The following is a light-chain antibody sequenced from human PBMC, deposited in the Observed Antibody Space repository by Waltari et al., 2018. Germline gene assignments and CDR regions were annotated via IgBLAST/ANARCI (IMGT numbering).Light chain of an antibody. CDR1: QSLVHSDGNTS. CDR2: KVS. Sequence: DVVMTQSPLSLPVTLGQPASISCRSSQSLVHSDGNTSLNWFQQRQGQSPRRLIYKVSNRDSVVPDRFSGSWAGTDFTLKISRVEAEYVGVYYCMQGTHWPLTFGGGTKVEIK. V-gene: IGKV2-30*02. CDR3: MQGTHWPLT. J-gene: IGKJ4*01.